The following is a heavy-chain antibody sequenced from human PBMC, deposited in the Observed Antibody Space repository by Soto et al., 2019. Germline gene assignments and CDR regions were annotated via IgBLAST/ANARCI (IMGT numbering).Heavy chain of an antibody. CDR3: ARDRPGYCSSTSCSPRYGMDV. Sequence: ASVKVSCKASGYTFTSYYMHWVRQAPGQGLEWMGIINPSGGSTSYAQKFQGRVTMTRDTSTSTVYMELSSLRSEDTAVYYCARDRPGYCSSTSCSPRYGMDVWGQGTTVTVS. CDR1: GYTFTSYY. J-gene: IGHJ6*02. V-gene: IGHV1-46*03. CDR2: INPSGGST. D-gene: IGHD2-2*01.